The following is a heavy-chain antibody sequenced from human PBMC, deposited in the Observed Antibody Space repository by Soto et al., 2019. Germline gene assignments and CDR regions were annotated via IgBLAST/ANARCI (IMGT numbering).Heavy chain of an antibody. CDR3: ARIHYCSSTSCYSDFDY. V-gene: IGHV4-30-4*01. J-gene: IGHJ4*02. Sequence: QVQLQESGPGLVKPSQTLSLTCTVSGGSISSGDYYWSWIRQPPGKGLEWIGYIYYSGSTYYNPSLKSRVTISVDTSKNQFSLKLSSVTAADTAVYYCARIHYCSSTSCYSDFDYWGQGTLVTVSS. D-gene: IGHD2-2*01. CDR1: GGSISSGDYY. CDR2: IYYSGST.